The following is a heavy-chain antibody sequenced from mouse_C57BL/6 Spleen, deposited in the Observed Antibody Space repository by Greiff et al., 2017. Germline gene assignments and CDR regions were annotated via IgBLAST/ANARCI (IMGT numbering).Heavy chain of an antibody. CDR3: ARGITTGYWYFDV. CDR2: ISDGGSYT. CDR1: GFTFSSYA. J-gene: IGHJ1*03. V-gene: IGHV5-4*01. D-gene: IGHD2-4*01. Sequence: EVQLVESGGGLVKPGGSLKLSCAASGFTFSSYAMSWVRQTPEKRLEWVATISDGGSYTYYPDNVKGRFTISRDNAKNNLYLQMSHLKSEDTAMYYCARGITTGYWYFDVWGTGTTVTVSS.